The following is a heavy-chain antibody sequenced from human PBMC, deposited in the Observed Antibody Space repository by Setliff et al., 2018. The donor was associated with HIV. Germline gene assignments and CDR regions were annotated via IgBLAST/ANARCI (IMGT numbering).Heavy chain of an antibody. J-gene: IGHJ4*02. CDR2: INPSGGST. CDR3: ARGAYYYDSSGYYPLYFDY. Sequence: GASVKVSCKASGYTFTSYYMHWVRQAPGQGLEWMGIINPSGGSTNYAQKFQGRVTMTRDTSTSTVYMELRSLRSEDTAVYYCARGAYYYDSSGYYPLYFDYWGQGTLVTVSS. D-gene: IGHD3-22*01. CDR1: GYTFTSYY. V-gene: IGHV1-46*01.